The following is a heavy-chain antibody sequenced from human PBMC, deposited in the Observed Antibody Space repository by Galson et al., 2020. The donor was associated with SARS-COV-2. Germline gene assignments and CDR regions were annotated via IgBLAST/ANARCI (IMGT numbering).Heavy chain of an antibody. CDR1: GFSLSTSGMC. CDR2: IDWDDDK. Sequence: SGPTLVKPTQTLILTCTFSGFSLSTSGMCVSWIRQPPGKALEWLALIDWDDDKYYSTSLKTRLTISKDTSKNQVVLTMINMDPMDTATYYCAGRRANVGNFDYWGQGTLVTVSS. D-gene: IGHD2-15*01. V-gene: IGHV2-70*13. J-gene: IGHJ4*02. CDR3: AGRRANVGNFDY.